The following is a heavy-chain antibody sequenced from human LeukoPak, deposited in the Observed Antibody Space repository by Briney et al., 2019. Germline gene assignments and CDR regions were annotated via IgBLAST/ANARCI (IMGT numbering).Heavy chain of an antibody. V-gene: IGHV4-59*01. D-gene: IGHD3-22*01. CDR3: ARGLGYYDSSGYYYDLGYYFDY. J-gene: IGHJ4*02. CDR1: GGSISSYY. Sequence: SETLSLTCTVSGGSISSYYWSWIRQPPGKGLEWIGYIYYSGSTNYNPSLKSRVTISVDTSKNQFSLKLSSVTAADTAVYYCARGLGYYDSSGYYYDLGYYFDYWGQGTLVTVSS. CDR2: IYYSGST.